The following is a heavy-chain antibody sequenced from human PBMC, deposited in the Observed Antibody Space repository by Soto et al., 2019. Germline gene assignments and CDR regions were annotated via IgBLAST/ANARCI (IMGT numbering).Heavy chain of an antibody. Sequence: QVQLVESGGGLVKPGGSLRLSCAASGFTFSDYYMSWIRQAPGKGLEWVSYISSSSSYTNYADSVKGRFTISRDDAKNSLYLQMNSLRAEDTAVYYCARGSGVEPSPFDCWGQGTLVTVSS. J-gene: IGHJ4*02. CDR1: GFTFSDYY. V-gene: IGHV3-11*06. D-gene: IGHD3-10*01. CDR3: ARGSGVEPSPFDC. CDR2: ISSSSSYT.